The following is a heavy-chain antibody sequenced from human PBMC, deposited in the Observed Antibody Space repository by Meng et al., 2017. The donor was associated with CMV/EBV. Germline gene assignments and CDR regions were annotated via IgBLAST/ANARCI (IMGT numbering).Heavy chain of an antibody. CDR3: ARGDSDY. V-gene: IGHV4-34*01. CDR2: INHSGST. Sequence: SETLSLTCAVYGGSFSGYYWSWIRQPPGKGLEWIGEINHSGSTNYNPSLKSRVTISVDTSKNQFSLKLSSVTAADTAVYYCARGDSDYWGQGTLVTVSS. J-gene: IGHJ4*02. CDR1: GGSFSGYY.